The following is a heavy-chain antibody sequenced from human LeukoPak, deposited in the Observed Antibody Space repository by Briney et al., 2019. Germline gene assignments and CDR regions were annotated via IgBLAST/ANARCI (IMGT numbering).Heavy chain of an antibody. D-gene: IGHD6-13*01. J-gene: IGHJ5*02. CDR1: GYTFTSYG. V-gene: IGHV1-18*01. CDR3: ARAVSIAAAGTNWFDP. CDR2: ISAYNGNT. Sequence: GASVKVSCKASGYTFTSYGISWVRQAPGQGLEWMGWISAYNGNTNYAQKLQGRVTMTTDTSTSTAYMELRSLRSDDTAVYYCARAVSIAAAGTNWFDPWGQGTLVTVSS.